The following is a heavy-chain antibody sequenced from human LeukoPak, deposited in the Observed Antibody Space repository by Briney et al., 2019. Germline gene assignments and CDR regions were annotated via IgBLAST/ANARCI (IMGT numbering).Heavy chain of an antibody. J-gene: IGHJ4*02. CDR2: ISGSGGST. CDR1: GFTFSSYA. D-gene: IGHD3-16*02. V-gene: IGHV3-23*01. CDR3: AKSLSDFYDYVWGSYHPPFDY. Sequence: PGGSLRLSCAASGFTFSSYAMSWVRQAPGKGLEWVSAISGSGGSTYYADSVKGRFTISRDNSKNTLYLQMNSLRAEDTAVYYCAKSLSDFYDYVWGSYHPPFDYWGQGTLVTASS.